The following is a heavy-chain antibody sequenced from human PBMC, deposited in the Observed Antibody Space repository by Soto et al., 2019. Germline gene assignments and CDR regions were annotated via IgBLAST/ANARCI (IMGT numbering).Heavy chain of an antibody. CDR1: GYTFTSYD. D-gene: IGHD3-22*01. V-gene: IGHV1-8*01. CDR2: MNPNSGNT. CDR3: ARGLGDSSGYYIHYYYGMDV. J-gene: IGHJ6*02. Sequence: ASGKVSCKASGYTFTSYDINWVRQATGQGLEWMGWMNPNSGNTGYAQKFQGRVTLTRNTSISTAYMELSSLRSEDTAVYYCARGLGDSSGYYIHYYYGMDVWGQGTTVTVS.